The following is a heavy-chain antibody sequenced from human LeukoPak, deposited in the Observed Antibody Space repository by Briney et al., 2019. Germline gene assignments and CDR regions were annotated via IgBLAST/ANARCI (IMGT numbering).Heavy chain of an antibody. J-gene: IGHJ4*02. CDR3: ARVLLKYDYVWGSYNY. D-gene: IGHD3-16*01. CDR2: IAYDGSNK. Sequence: GGSLRLSCAASGFTFSSYAMHWVRQAPGKGLEWVAVIAYDGSNKYYADSVKGRFTISRDNSKNTLYLQMNSLRAEDTAVYYCARVLLKYDYVWGSYNYWGQGTLVTVSS. V-gene: IGHV3-30*04. CDR1: GFTFSSYA.